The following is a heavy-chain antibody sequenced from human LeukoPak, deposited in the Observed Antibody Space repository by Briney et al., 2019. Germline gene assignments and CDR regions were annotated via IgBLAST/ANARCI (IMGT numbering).Heavy chain of an antibody. Sequence: GGSLRLSCAASGFTFSSYAMHWVRRAPGKGLEWVAVISYDGSNKYYADSVKGRFTISRDNSKNTLYLQMNSLRVEDTAVYYCASEYREDHSGSQYFQHWGQGTLVTVSS. CDR2: ISYDGSNK. D-gene: IGHD6-19*01. V-gene: IGHV3-30-3*01. CDR1: GFTFSSYA. CDR3: ASEYREDHSGSQYFQH. J-gene: IGHJ1*01.